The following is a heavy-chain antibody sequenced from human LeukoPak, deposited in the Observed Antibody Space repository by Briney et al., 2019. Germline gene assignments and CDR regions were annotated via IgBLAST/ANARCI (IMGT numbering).Heavy chain of an antibody. D-gene: IGHD7-27*01. CDR1: GGSFSGYY. Sequence: SETLSLTCAVYGGSFSGYYWSWIRQPPGKGLEWIGEINHSGSTNYSPSLKSRVTISVDTSKNQFSLKLSSVTAADTAVYYCATTATLNHWGGRAFDIWGQGTMVTVSS. CDR2: INHSGST. V-gene: IGHV4-34*01. CDR3: ATTATLNHWGGRAFDI. J-gene: IGHJ3*02.